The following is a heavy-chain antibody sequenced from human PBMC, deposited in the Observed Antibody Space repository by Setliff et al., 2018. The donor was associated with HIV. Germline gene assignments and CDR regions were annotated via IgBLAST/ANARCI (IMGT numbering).Heavy chain of an antibody. CDR1: GFAFSDFY. Sequence: GGSLRLSCAASGFAFSDFYMSWIRQAPGKGLEWVSYISGGGSSTNYTDSVRGRFTISRDNAKNSLYLQMNSLRADDTAVYYCAKDQGYGESLPYYWGQGTLVTVSS. J-gene: IGHJ4*02. CDR3: AKDQGYGESLPYY. CDR2: ISGGGSST. D-gene: IGHD3-10*01. V-gene: IGHV3-11*05.